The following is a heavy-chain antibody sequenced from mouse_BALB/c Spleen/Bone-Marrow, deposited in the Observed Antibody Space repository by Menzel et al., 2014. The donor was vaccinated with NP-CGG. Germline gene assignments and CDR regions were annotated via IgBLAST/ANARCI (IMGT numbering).Heavy chain of an antibody. CDR3: ASYYYGRAWFAY. J-gene: IGHJ3*01. CDR1: GFNIKDTY. D-gene: IGHD1-1*01. CDR2: IDPANGNT. V-gene: IGHV14-3*02. Sequence: VQLQQSGAELVKPGASVKLSCTASGFNIKDTYMHWVKQRPEQGLVWIGRIDPANGNTKYDPKFQGKATITADTSSNTAYLQLSSLTSEDTAVYYCASYYYGRAWFAYWGQGTLVTVSA.